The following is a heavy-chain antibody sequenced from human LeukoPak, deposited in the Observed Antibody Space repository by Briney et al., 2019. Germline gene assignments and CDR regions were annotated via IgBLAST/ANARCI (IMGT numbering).Heavy chain of an antibody. V-gene: IGHV4-39*01. Sequence: SETLSLTCAVYGGSFSSYYWGWLRQPPGKGLEWIGSIYYSGSTYYNPSLKSRVTISVDTSKNQFSLKLSSVTAADTAVYYCARTESGFYFPGNWFDPWGQGTLVTVSS. J-gene: IGHJ5*02. D-gene: IGHD3-22*01. CDR2: IYYSGST. CDR3: ARTESGFYFPGNWFDP. CDR1: GGSFSSYY.